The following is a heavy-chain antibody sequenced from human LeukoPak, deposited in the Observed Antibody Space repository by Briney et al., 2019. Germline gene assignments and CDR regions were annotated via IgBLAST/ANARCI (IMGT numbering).Heavy chain of an antibody. D-gene: IGHD3-22*01. Sequence: PSETLSLTCAVYGGFFSGYYWSWIRQPPGKGLEWIGEINHSGSTNYNPSLKSRVTISVDTSKNQFSLKLSSVTAADTAVYYCAQYVSTPLYDYWGQGTLVTVSS. V-gene: IGHV4-34*01. CDR3: AQYVSTPLYDY. CDR1: GGFFSGYY. CDR2: INHSGST. J-gene: IGHJ4*02.